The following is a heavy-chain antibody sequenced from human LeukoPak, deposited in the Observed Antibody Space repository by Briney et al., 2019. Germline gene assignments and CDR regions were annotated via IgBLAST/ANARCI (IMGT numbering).Heavy chain of an antibody. J-gene: IGHJ4*02. D-gene: IGHD3-10*01. CDR2: ISYDGSNN. V-gene: IGHV3-30*03. CDR1: GFTFSSYS. Sequence: PGGSLRLSCAASGFTFSSYSMNWVRQAPGKGLEWVAVISYDGSNNYYADSVKGRFTISRDNFKNSLYLQMNSLRAEDTAVYYCARDSNKGSRAIDYWGQGTLVTVSS. CDR3: ARDSNKGSRAIDY.